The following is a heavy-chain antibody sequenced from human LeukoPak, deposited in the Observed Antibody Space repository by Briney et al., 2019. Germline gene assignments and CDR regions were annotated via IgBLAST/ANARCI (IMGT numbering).Heavy chain of an antibody. CDR2: IYYSGST. D-gene: IGHD3-16*02. J-gene: IGHJ5*02. Sequence: SETLSLTCTVSGGSISSYYWSWIRQPPGKGLEWIGYIYYSGSTNYNPSLKSRVTISVDTSKNQFSLKLSSVTAADTAVYYCARVLRAYDYVWGSYRTDNWFDPWGQGTLVTVSP. V-gene: IGHV4-59*01. CDR1: GGSISSYY. CDR3: ARVLRAYDYVWGSYRTDNWFDP.